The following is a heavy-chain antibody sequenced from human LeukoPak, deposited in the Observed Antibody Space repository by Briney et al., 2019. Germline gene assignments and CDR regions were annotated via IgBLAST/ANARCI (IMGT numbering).Heavy chain of an antibody. CDR3: TADTPISSSGYSWYYYGMDV. CDR1: GLTFSNAW. V-gene: IGHV3-15*01. J-gene: IGHJ6*02. CDR2: IISKAGGETT. Sequence: PGGSLRLSCAASGLTFSNAWMRWVRQAPGKGLGWVGRIISKAGGETTDYAAPVKGRFTTSRDDSKNTLYLQMISLQTEDTAVYYCTADTPISSSGYSWYYYGMDVWGQGTTVTVSS. D-gene: IGHD3-22*01.